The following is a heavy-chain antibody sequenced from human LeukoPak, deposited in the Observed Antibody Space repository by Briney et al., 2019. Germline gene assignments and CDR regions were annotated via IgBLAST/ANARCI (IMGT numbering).Heavy chain of an antibody. V-gene: IGHV4-4*07. D-gene: IGHD6-13*01. CDR1: GGSISSYY. CDR3: ARDSSSEYYYYYYMDV. Sequence: SETLSLTCTVSGGSISSYYWSWIRQPAGKGLEWIGRSYTSGSTNYNPSLKSRVTMSVDTSKNQFSLKLSSVTAADTAVYYCARDSSSEYYYYYYMDVWGKGTTVTISS. J-gene: IGHJ6*03. CDR2: SYTSGST.